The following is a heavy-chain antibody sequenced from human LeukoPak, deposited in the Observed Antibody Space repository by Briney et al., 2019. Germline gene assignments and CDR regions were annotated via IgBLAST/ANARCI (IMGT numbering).Heavy chain of an antibody. CDR3: ASSFRDQLLIYFDY. CDR1: GGSISSNSYY. J-gene: IGHJ4*02. CDR2: IYYNGST. Sequence: PSETLSLTCAVSGGSISSNSYYWGWIRQPPGKGLEWIGSIYYNGSTYYNPSLKSRVTISVDTSKNQFSLKLSSVTAADTAVYYCASSFRDQLLIYFDYWGQGTLVTVSS. V-gene: IGHV4-39*01. D-gene: IGHD2-2*01.